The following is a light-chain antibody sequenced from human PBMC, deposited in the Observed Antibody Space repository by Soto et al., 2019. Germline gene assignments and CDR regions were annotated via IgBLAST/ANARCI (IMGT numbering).Light chain of an antibody. CDR2: EVS. J-gene: IGLJ2*01. CDR3: SSYAGSNNYVV. V-gene: IGLV2-8*01. Sequence: QSVLTQPPSASGSPGQSVTISCTGTSSDVGSYNYVSWYQQHPGKAPKLMISEVSKRPSGVPDRFSGSKSGNTASLTVSGRQAEDEAEYYCSSYAGSNNYVVFGGGTKLTVL. CDR1: SSDVGSYNY.